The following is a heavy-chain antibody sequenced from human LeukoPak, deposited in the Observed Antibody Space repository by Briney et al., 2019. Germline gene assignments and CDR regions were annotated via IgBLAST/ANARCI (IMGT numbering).Heavy chain of an antibody. CDR2: IWSDGSNK. Sequence: PGGSLRLSCAASGFTFSSYDMHWVRQAPGRGLEWVALIWSDGSNKYYADSVKGRFTISRDNSENTLYLQMNSLRAEDTAVYYCARRQGAAFDICGQGTMVTVSS. V-gene: IGHV3-33*08. J-gene: IGHJ3*02. CDR1: GFTFSSYD. D-gene: IGHD4/OR15-4a*01. CDR3: ARRQGAAFDI.